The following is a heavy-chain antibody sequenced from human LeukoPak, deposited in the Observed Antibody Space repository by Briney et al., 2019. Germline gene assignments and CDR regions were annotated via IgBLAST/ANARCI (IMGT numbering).Heavy chain of an antibody. CDR2: INPHSGGT. CDR1: GYTLTDYY. V-gene: IGHV1-2*02. CDR3: AREGEAAGIEDFDY. D-gene: IGHD6-13*01. J-gene: IGHJ4*02. Sequence: ASVKVSRKTSGYTLTDYYMHWVRQAPGQGLEWMGWINPHSGGTNYAQKFQGRVTMTRDTSISTAHMELISLRSDDTAVYYCAREGEAAGIEDFDYWGQGTLVTVSS.